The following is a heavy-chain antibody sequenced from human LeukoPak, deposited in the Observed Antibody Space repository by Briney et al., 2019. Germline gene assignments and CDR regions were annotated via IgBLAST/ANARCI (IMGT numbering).Heavy chain of an antibody. V-gene: IGHV3-74*01. CDR2: ISHDGFI. CDR3: ARDRESTVGYYFDY. J-gene: IGHJ4*02. Sequence: GGSLRLSCETAGFTFSSYVMHWVRRTPGKGLVWVSRISHDGFISYADSVKGRFTISRDNAKNTLILQMNSLRSDDTAVYYCARDRESTVGYYFDYWGQGTLVTVSS. D-gene: IGHD4-11*01. CDR1: GFTFSSYV.